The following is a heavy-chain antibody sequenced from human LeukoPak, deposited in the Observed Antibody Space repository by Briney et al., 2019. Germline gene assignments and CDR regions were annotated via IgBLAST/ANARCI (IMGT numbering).Heavy chain of an antibody. D-gene: IGHD1-26*01. V-gene: IGHV3-11*01. CDR3: ARALLGVAGFFDH. CDR1: GFSFSHYY. Sequence: GGSLRLSCAASGFSFSHYYMSWLHQVPGKGLELLSYISSSESTTYYADSVKGRFTVSRDNDKTSLFAHMNSLRAEDTAVYFCARALLGVAGFFDHWGQGTLVTVSS. J-gene: IGHJ4*02. CDR2: ISSSESTT.